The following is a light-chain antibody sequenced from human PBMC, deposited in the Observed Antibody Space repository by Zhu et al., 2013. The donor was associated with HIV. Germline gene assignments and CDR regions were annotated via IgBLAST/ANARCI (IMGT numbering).Light chain of an antibody. CDR1: QGISTW. CDR2: GAS. CDR3: QQYYSFSKT. J-gene: IGKJ1*01. V-gene: IGKV1-12*01. Sequence: IQMTQSPSSVSASVGDRVTITCRASQGISTWLAWYQQKPGKVPKLLIYGASNLQSGVPSRFSGSGSGTDFILTISSLQPEDYATYYCQQYYSFSKTFGQGTKVDI.